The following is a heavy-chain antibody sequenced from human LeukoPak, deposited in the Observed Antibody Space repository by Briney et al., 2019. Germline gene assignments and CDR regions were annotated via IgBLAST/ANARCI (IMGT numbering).Heavy chain of an antibody. CDR2: SSAFKGNT. CDR1: GYTFTRYG. Sequence: GASVKVSCKAFGYTFTRYGISWVRQAPGQGLEWRGWSSAFKGNTNYAQKLQGRVTMTTVTSTSTAYVELRSLRSDDTGVYYCARDGHPYSRGWYYYYGMDVWGQGTTVTVSS. D-gene: IGHD6-19*01. V-gene: IGHV1-18*01. CDR3: ARDGHPYSRGWYYYYGMDV. J-gene: IGHJ6*02.